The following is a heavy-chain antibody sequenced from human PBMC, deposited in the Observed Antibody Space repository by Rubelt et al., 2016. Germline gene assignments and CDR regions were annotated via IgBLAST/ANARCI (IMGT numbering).Heavy chain of an antibody. J-gene: IGHJ6*02. V-gene: IGHV1-69*04. CDR1: GYTFTSYG. CDR2: IIPILGIA. Sequence: VKVSCKASGYTFTSYGISWVRRAPGQGLEWMGRIIPILGIANYAQKFQGRVTITADKSTSTAYMELSSLRSEDTAVYYCARDGVTYSYYGMDVWGQGTTVTVSS. CDR3: ARDGVTYSYYGMDV. D-gene: IGHD5-18*01.